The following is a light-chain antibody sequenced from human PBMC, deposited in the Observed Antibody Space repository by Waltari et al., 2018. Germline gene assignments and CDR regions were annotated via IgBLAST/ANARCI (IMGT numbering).Light chain of an antibody. Sequence: EIVMTQSPAILSLSPGEGATLSCRASQSVNIYVAWYQQKPGQGPRLLIYGASTRATAIPARFSGSGSGTDFTLTISSLQSEDFAVYYCQQYNNWPPWTFGQGTKVEIK. CDR2: GAS. CDR1: QSVNIY. CDR3: QQYNNWPPWT. V-gene: IGKV3-15*01. J-gene: IGKJ1*01.